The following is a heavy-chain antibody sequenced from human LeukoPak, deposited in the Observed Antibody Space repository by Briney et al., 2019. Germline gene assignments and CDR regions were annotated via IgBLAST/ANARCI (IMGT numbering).Heavy chain of an antibody. CDR3: AREESYYGSGRPPLEY. CDR2: INHSGST. Sequence: SETLSLTCAVYGGPFSDYYWTWIRQSPGKGLEGIGEINHSGSTTYNPSLKRRVTISVDASKNQFSLKMSSVAAADTAVYYCAREESYYGSGRPPLEYWSRETQVTVSS. J-gene: IGHJ4*02. D-gene: IGHD3-10*01. V-gene: IGHV4-34*01. CDR1: GGPFSDYY.